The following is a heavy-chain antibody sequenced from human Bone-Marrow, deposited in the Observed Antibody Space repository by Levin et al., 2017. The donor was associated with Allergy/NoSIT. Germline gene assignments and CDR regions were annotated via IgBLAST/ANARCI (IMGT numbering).Heavy chain of an antibody. V-gene: IGHV3-30*18. CDR1: GFTFSSYG. J-gene: IGHJ6*03. CDR2: ISYDGSNK. Sequence: GGSLRLSCAASGFTFSSYGMHWVRQAPGKGLEWVAVISYDGSNKYYADSVKGRFTISRDNSKNTLYLQMNSLRAEDTAVYYCAKDEQNGGVTGTTLNYYYMDVWGKGTTVTVSS. CDR3: AKDEQNGGVTGTTLNYYYMDV. D-gene: IGHD1-20*01.